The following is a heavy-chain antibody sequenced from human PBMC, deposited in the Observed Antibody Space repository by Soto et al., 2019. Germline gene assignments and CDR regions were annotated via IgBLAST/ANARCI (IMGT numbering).Heavy chain of an antibody. CDR3: SRVDSNTPTY. CDR2: INHSGNT. D-gene: IGHD2-2*03. CDR1: GESFSGYY. J-gene: IGHJ4*02. Sequence: PSETLSLTCAVYGESFSGYYWSWIRQPPGKGLEWIGEINHSGNTTYNPSLKSRVTLSVDTSKNQFSLNLNSVTAADTAVYYCSRVDSNTPTYWGQGTLVTVSS. V-gene: IGHV4-34*01.